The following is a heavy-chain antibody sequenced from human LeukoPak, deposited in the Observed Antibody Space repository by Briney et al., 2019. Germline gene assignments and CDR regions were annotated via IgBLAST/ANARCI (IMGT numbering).Heavy chain of an antibody. Sequence: SETLSLTCTVSGGSISSYYWSWIRQPPGKGLEWMGYIYYSGSTNYNPSLKSRVTISVDTSKNQFSLKLSSVTAADTAVYYCARSEPYYDFWSGYSYYYGMDVWGQGTTVTVSS. CDR2: IYYSGST. D-gene: IGHD3-3*01. V-gene: IGHV4-59*01. J-gene: IGHJ6*02. CDR3: ARSEPYYDFWSGYSYYYGMDV. CDR1: GGSISSYY.